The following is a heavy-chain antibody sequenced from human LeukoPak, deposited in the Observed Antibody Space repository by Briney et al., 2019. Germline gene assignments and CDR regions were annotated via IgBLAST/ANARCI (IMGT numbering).Heavy chain of an antibody. CDR1: GYSFTNHW. Sequence: GGSLKISCKGSGYSFTNHWIGWVRQMPGKGLEWMGVIYPGDSDTRYSPSFQGQVTISADTSISTAYVQWNSLKSSDTAMYYCARRSLNYYDSSGFYFDSWGQGTLVTVSS. J-gene: IGHJ4*02. D-gene: IGHD3-22*01. CDR2: IYPGDSDT. V-gene: IGHV5-51*01. CDR3: ARRSLNYYDSSGFYFDS.